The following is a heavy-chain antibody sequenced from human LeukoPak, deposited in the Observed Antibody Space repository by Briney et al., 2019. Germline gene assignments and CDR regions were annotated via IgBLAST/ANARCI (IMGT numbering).Heavy chain of an antibody. D-gene: IGHD2-2*01. CDR3: ASSTDCSSTSCYAGFYYYYMDV. CDR2: IYSGGST. V-gene: IGHV3-66*01. CDR1: GFTVSSNY. Sequence: GGSLRLSCAASGFTVSSNYMSWVRQAPGKGLEWVSVIYSGGSTYYADSVKGRFTISRDNSKNTLYLQMNSLRAEDTAVYYCASSTDCSSTSCYAGFYYYYMDVWGKGTTVTISS. J-gene: IGHJ6*03.